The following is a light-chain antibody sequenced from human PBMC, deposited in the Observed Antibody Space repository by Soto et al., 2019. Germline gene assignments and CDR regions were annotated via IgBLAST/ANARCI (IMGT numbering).Light chain of an antibody. CDR1: QGISNY. V-gene: IGKV1-27*01. J-gene: IGKJ2*01. CDR2: AAS. CDR3: QRYNSALPYT. Sequence: DIQMTQAPSSLSASVGDRVTITCRASQGISNYLAWYQQKPGKVPKLLIYAASTSQSGVPSRFSGSGSGTDFTLTISSLQPEDVATYYCQRYNSALPYTFGQGTKLESK.